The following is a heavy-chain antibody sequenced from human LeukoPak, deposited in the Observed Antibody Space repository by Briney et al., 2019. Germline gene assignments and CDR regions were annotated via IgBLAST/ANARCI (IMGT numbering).Heavy chain of an antibody. CDR2: LSSTSSYT. CDR1: GFTFSDYY. J-gene: IGHJ4*02. CDR3: ARDSMVREKLLDY. D-gene: IGHD3-10*01. Sequence: GGSLRLSCAASGFTFSDYYMSWIRQAPGRGLEWVSYLSSTSSYTNYADSVKGRFTIPRDNAKNSLYLQMNSLRADDTAVYYCARDSMVREKLLDYWGQGALVTVSS. V-gene: IGHV3-11*05.